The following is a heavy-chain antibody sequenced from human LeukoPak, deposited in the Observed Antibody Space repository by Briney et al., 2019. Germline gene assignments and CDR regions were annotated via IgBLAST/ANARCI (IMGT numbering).Heavy chain of an antibody. V-gene: IGHV3-7*01. D-gene: IGHD6-6*01. CDR1: GFSFSNYW. CDR3: ARGGAARPDF. J-gene: IGHJ4*02. CDR2: IKQDGSEI. Sequence: GGSLRLSCEASGFSFSNYWMSWVRQAPGKGLEWVANIKQDGSEIYYVDSVRGRFTISRDNAKNSLYLQMNSLRAEDTAVYYCARGGAARPDFWGQGTLVTVSS.